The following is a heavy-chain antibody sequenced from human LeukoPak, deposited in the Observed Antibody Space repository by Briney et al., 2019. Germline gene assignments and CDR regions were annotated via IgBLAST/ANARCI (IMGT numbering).Heavy chain of an antibody. CDR1: GGSFSGHY. CDR3: ARVKDPGGYYYYYYMDI. V-gene: IGHV4-34*01. D-gene: IGHD3-16*01. J-gene: IGHJ6*03. Sequence: SSETLSLTCAVYGGSFSGHYWTWIRQPPGKGLEWIGEINHSGSTSYNPSLKSRVTISVDTSKNQFSLKVSSVTAADTAVYYCARVKDPGGYYYYYYMDIWGKGNTVTVSS. CDR2: INHSGST.